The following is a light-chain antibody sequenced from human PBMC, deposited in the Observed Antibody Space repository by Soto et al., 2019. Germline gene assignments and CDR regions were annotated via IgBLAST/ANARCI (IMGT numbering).Light chain of an antibody. Sequence: EVVLTQSPATLSVSPGERATLSCRASQDIGSAVAWYHQRSGQAPRLLIFDASIRVPTTPARFSGSVSGTEFTLTISSLESEDFAVYFCQQYGDRLRTFGQGTKVDIK. J-gene: IGKJ1*01. CDR3: QQYGDRLRT. CDR1: QDIGSA. V-gene: IGKV3-15*01. CDR2: DAS.